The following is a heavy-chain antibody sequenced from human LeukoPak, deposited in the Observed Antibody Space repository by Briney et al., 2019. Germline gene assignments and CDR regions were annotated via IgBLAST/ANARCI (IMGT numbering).Heavy chain of an antibody. CDR3: ARGRVRGVIHWFDP. CDR1: GYTFTGYY. J-gene: IGHJ5*02. Sequence: ASVKVSCKASGYTFTGYYMHWVRQAPGQGLEWMGWINPNSGGTNYAQKFQGRVTMTRDTSISTAYMELSRLRSDDTAVYYCARGRVRGVIHWFDPWGQGTLVTVSS. D-gene: IGHD3-10*01. CDR2: INPNSGGT. V-gene: IGHV1-2*02.